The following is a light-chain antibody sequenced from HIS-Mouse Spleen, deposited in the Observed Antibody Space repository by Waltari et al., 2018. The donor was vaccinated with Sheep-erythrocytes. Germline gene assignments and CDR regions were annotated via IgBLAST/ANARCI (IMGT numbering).Light chain of an antibody. J-gene: IGLJ3*02. CDR3: QAWDSSTAWV. CDR2: EVS. V-gene: IGLV2-8*01. Sequence: QSALTQPPSASGSPGQSVTISCTGTSSDVGGYHYVPWYQQHPGKAPKLMIYEVSKRPSGVPDRFSGSKSGNTATLTISGTQAMDEADYYCQAWDSSTAWVFGGGTKLTVL. CDR1: SSDVGGYHY.